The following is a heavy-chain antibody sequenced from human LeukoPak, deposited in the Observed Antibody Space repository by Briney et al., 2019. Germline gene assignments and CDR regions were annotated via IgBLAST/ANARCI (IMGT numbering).Heavy chain of an antibody. D-gene: IGHD6-13*01. CDR2: ISWNSGTI. V-gene: IGHV3-9*01. CDR3: VKDSSSWFYFDY. Sequence: HSGGSLRLSCAASGFTFDDYAMHWVRQAPGKGLEWVSGISWNSGTIEYADSVKGRFTISRDNAKNSLYLQMNSLRAEDTALYYCVKDSSSWFYFDYWGQGTLVTISS. CDR1: GFTFDDYA. J-gene: IGHJ4*02.